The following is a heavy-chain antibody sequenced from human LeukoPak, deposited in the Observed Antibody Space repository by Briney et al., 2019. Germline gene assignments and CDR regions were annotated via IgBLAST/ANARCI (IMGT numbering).Heavy chain of an antibody. CDR3: GRLLSLGTSKNLGVDV. Sequence: GESLKISCKGSGYAFASYWTGWVRQMPGKGLEWMGIIYPGDSDTRLNPSFQGQVTISVDRSINTAYLQWSSLEASDTAMYYCGRLLSLGTSKNLGVDVWGQGTAVAVSS. J-gene: IGHJ6*02. V-gene: IGHV5-51*01. CDR2: IYPGDSDT. CDR1: GYAFASYW. D-gene: IGHD1-1*01.